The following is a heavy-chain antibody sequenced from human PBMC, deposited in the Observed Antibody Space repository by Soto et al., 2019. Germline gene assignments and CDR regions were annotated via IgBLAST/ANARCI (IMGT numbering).Heavy chain of an antibody. V-gene: IGHV4-34*01. CDR1: GGSFSGYY. CDR2: INHSGST. J-gene: IGHJ6*02. D-gene: IGHD3-3*01. CDR3: ASLRFLGYYYGMDV. Sequence: SETLSVTCAVYGGSFSGYYWSWIRQPPGKGLEWIGEINHSGSTNYNPSLKSRVTISVDTSKNQFSLKLSSVTAADTAVYYCASLRFLGYYYGMDVWGQGTTVTVSS.